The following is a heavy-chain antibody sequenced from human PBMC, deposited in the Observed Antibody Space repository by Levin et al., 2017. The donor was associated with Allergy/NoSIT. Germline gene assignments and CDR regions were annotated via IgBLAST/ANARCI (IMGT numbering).Heavy chain of an antibody. V-gene: IGHV4-39*01. CDR3: AGPWRYYGSGLY. CDR1: GGSISSSSYY. Sequence: SETLSLTCTVSGGSISSSSYYWGWIRQPPGKGLEWIGSIYYRGSTYYNPSLKSRVTMSVDTSKNQFSLKLSSVTAADTAVYYCAGPWRYYGSGLYWGQGTLVTVSS. D-gene: IGHD3-10*01. CDR2: IYYRGST. J-gene: IGHJ4*02.